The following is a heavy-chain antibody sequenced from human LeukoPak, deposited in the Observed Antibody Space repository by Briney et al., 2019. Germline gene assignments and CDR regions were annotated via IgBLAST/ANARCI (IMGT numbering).Heavy chain of an antibody. CDR3: ARDRGSAFGGVIVKVYNYYRTS. CDR1: GFTFDDYG. CDR2: INWNGGST. V-gene: IGHV3-20*04. J-gene: IGHJ6*03. Sequence: PGGSLRLACAASGFTFDDYGMSWVRQAPGKGLEWVSGINWNGGSTGYADSVKGRFTISGDNAKNLRYLQMNSLRAEDTAVFYCARDRGSAFGGVIVKVYNYYRTSGAKGPRSPSP. D-gene: IGHD3-16*02.